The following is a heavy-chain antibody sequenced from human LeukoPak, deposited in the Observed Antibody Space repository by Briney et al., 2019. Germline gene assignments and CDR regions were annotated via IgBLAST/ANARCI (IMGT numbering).Heavy chain of an antibody. CDR2: AYYRSKWYN. D-gene: IGHD2-2*01. CDR1: GDRVSSNSAA. CDR3: ARATTTCSSTSCWVARLDY. V-gene: IGHV6-1*01. Sequence: SQTLSLTCSISGDRVSSNSAAWNWIRQSPSTGLEWLGRAYYRSKWYNDYAVSVKSRITINPDTSKNQFSLQLNSVTPEDTAVYYCARATTTCSSTSCWVARLDYWGPGTLVTVSS. J-gene: IGHJ4*02.